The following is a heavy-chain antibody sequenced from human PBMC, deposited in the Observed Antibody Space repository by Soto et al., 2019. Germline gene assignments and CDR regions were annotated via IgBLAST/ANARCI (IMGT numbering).Heavy chain of an antibody. Sequence: GESLKISCKGSGYSFSSNWISWVRQMPGKGLEWMGRIDPSDSYTNYSPSFQGHVTISADKSISTAYLQWSSLKASDTAMYYCASSDSYYYDSSGYYIFDYWGQGTLVTVSS. V-gene: IGHV5-10-1*01. CDR2: IDPSDSYT. D-gene: IGHD3-22*01. CDR3: ASSDSYYYDSSGYYIFDY. J-gene: IGHJ4*02. CDR1: GYSFSSNW.